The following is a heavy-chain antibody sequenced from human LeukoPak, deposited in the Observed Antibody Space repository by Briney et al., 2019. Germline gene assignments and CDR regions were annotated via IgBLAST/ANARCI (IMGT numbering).Heavy chain of an antibody. J-gene: IGHJ4*02. CDR3: AKSAARSLDNGEDY. V-gene: IGHV3-30*02. D-gene: IGHD3-10*01. CDR2: IRYDGSNK. Sequence: LSGGSLRLSCAASGFTFSSYGMHWVRQAPGKGLEWVAFIRYDGSNKYYADSVKGRFTISRDNSKNTLYLQMNSLRAEDTAVYYCAKSAARSLDNGEDYWGQGTLVTVSS. CDR1: GFTFSSYG.